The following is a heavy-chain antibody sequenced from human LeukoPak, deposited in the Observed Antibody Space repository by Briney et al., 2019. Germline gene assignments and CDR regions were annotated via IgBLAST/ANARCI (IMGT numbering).Heavy chain of an antibody. CDR3: ARTVVVNGPRHESYYYGMDV. CDR1: GGSFSGYY. D-gene: IGHD3-22*01. V-gene: IGHV4-34*01. CDR2: INHSGST. J-gene: IGHJ6*02. Sequence: PSETLSPTCAVYGGSFSGYYWSWIRQPPGKGLEWIGEINHSGSTNYNPSLKSRVTISVDTSKNQFSLKLSSVTVADTAVYYCARTVVVNGPRHESYYYGMDVWGQGTTVTVSS.